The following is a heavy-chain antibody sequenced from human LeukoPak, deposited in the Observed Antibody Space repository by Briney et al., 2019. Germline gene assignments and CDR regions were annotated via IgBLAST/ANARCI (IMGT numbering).Heavy chain of an antibody. D-gene: IGHD4-23*01. V-gene: IGHV3-11*04. J-gene: IGHJ6*03. Sequence: PGGSLRLSCAASGFTFSDYYMSWIRQAPGKGLEWVSYISGSGNTIFYADSVKGRFTISRDNAKNSLFLQMNGLRAEDTALYYCARDGGTSPGHYYYYMDVWGQGSTVTVSS. CDR2: ISGSGNTI. CDR3: ARDGGTSPGHYYYYMDV. CDR1: GFTFSDYY.